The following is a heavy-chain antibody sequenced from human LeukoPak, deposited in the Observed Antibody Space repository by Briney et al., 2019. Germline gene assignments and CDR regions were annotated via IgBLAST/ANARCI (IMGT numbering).Heavy chain of an antibody. CDR1: GFTVSSYA. Sequence: GGYLRLSWAASGFTVSSYAMSWVRQAPGKGMEWVSVISATATYYADSVKGRFTISRDTSRNTLYLQMNSLRADDTAVYYCAKGQGSGSYPFDYWGQGTLVTVSS. CDR3: AKGQGSGSYPFDY. CDR2: ISATAT. D-gene: IGHD3-16*02. J-gene: IGHJ4*02. V-gene: IGHV3-23*01.